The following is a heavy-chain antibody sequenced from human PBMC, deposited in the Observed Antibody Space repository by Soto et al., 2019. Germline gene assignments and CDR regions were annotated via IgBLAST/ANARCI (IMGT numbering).Heavy chain of an antibody. D-gene: IGHD5-18*01. CDR1: GGTFSSYA. CDR2: IIPIFGTA. Sequence: SVKVSCKASGGTFSSYAISWVRQAPGQGLEWMGGIIPIFGTANYAQKFQGRVTITADESTSTAYMELSSLRSEATAVYYCAREYADTAMATGYWGQGTLVTVSS. V-gene: IGHV1-69*13. J-gene: IGHJ4*02. CDR3: AREYADTAMATGY.